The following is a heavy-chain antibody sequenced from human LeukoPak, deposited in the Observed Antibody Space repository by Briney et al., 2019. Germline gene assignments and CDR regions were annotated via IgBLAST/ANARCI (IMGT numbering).Heavy chain of an antibody. Sequence: PGGSLRLSCAASGFTFSSYAMSWVRQAPGKGLEWVSAIGGSGGSTYYADSVKGRFTISRDNSKNTLYLQMNSLRTEDTVVYYCAKGWGPPSRAVAGTGFDYWGQGTLVTVSS. CDR2: IGGSGGST. V-gene: IGHV3-23*01. J-gene: IGHJ4*02. CDR3: AKGWGPPSRAVAGTGFDY. D-gene: IGHD6-19*01. CDR1: GFTFSSYA.